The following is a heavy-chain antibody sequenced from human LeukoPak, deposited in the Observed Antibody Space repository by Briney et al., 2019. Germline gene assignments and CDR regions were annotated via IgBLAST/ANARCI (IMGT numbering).Heavy chain of an antibody. J-gene: IGHJ6*03. CDR1: GFTFRSSA. D-gene: IGHD6-6*01. Sequence: PGRSLRLSCAASGFTFRSSAMHWVRQAPGKGLEWVALLPYDGTEKYYVESVKGRFTIPRDNSNNTLYLQMNSLRVEDTAVYFCARQGSSLRYFHTYLDVWGKGTTVTVSS. CDR3: ARQGSSLRYFHTYLDV. CDR2: LPYDGTEK. V-gene: IGHV3-30*04.